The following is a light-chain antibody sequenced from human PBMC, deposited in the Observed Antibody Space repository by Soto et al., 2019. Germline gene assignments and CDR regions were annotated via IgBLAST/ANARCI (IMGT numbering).Light chain of an antibody. CDR3: QQRSNWLLLT. V-gene: IGKV3-11*01. J-gene: IGKJ4*01. CDR1: QSVSSY. CDR2: DAS. Sequence: EIVLTQSPATLSLSPGERATLSCRASQSVSSYLAWYQQKPGQAPRLLIYDASNRATGIPARFSGSGSGTDCTLTISSLEPEDCAVYSCQQRSNWLLLTFGGGTKVEI.